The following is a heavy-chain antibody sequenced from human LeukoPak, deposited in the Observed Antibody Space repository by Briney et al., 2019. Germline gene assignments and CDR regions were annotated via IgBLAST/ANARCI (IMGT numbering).Heavy chain of an antibody. CDR1: GFTFSSYA. CDR3: ARERKQQLSFDY. J-gene: IGHJ4*02. Sequence: PGGSLRLSCAASGFTFSSYAMHWVRQAPGKGLEWVAVISYDGSNKYYADSVKGRFTISRDNSKNTLYLQKNSLRAEDTAVYYCARERKQQLSFDYWGQGTLVTVSS. CDR2: ISYDGSNK. D-gene: IGHD6-13*01. V-gene: IGHV3-30*04.